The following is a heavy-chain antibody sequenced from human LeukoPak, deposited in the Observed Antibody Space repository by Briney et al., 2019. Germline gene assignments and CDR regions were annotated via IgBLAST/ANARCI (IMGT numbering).Heavy chain of an antibody. Sequence: PGRSLRLSCAASGFTFSSYAMHWVRQAPGKGLEWVAVISYDGSNKYYADSVKGRFTISRDNSKNTLYLQMNSLRAEDTAVYYCARDHRGYSGYDSPPGGYWGQGTLVTVSS. CDR1: GFTFSSYA. CDR2: ISYDGSNK. J-gene: IGHJ4*02. CDR3: ARDHRGYSGYDSPPGGY. D-gene: IGHD5-12*01. V-gene: IGHV3-30*04.